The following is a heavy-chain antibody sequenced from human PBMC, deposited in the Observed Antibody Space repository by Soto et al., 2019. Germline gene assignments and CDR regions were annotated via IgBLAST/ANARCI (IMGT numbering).Heavy chain of an antibody. CDR3: AKGHYCSSTSCYADAFDI. Sequence: GGSLRLSCAASGFTFSSYAMSWVRQAPGKGLEWVSAISGSGGSTYYADSVKGRFTISRDNSKNTLYLQMNSLRAEDTAVYYCAKGHYCSSTSCYADAFDIWGQGTMVTVSS. D-gene: IGHD2-2*01. CDR2: ISGSGGST. V-gene: IGHV3-23*01. J-gene: IGHJ3*02. CDR1: GFTFSSYA.